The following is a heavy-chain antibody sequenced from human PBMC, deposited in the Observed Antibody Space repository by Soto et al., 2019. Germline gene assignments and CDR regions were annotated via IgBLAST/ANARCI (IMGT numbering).Heavy chain of an antibody. CDR1: GFTVSSYG. J-gene: IGHJ4*02. CDR2: IWYDGSNT. CDR3: ARDKRDLRFLEWSYYFDY. Sequence: GGSLRLSCAASGFTVSSYGMHWVRQAPGKGLEWVAVIWYDGSNTYYAGSVKGRFTISRDNSKNTLYLQMNSLRAEDTAVYYCARDKRDLRFLEWSYYFDYWGQGTLVTVSS. D-gene: IGHD3-3*01. V-gene: IGHV3-33*01.